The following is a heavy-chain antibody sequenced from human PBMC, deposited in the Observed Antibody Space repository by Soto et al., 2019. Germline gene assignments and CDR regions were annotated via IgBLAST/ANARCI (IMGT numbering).Heavy chain of an antibody. CDR3: TRDQTPYSSSWYGYYYYGMDV. CDR2: IRSKAYGGTT. CDR1: GFTFGDYA. J-gene: IGHJ6*02. D-gene: IGHD6-13*01. Sequence: GGALRLSCTDSGFTFGDYAMSWVRQSPGKGLEWVGFIRSKAYGGTTECAASVKGRFTISRDDSKSIAYLQMNSLKTEDTAVYYCTRDQTPYSSSWYGYYYYGMDVWGQGTTVTVSS. V-gene: IGHV3-49*04.